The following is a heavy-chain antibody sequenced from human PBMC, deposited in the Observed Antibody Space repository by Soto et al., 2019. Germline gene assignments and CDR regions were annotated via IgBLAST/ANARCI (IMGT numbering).Heavy chain of an antibody. CDR1: GFTFSSYG. CDR3: AKDSPVYGIVVVTEYYFDY. Sequence: GGSLRLSCAASGFTFSSYGMHWVRQAPGKGLEWVAVISYDGSNKYYADSVKGRFTISRDNSKNTLYLQMNSLRAEDTAVYYCAKDSPVYGIVVVTEYYFDYWGPGTLVTVS. D-gene: IGHD3-22*01. V-gene: IGHV3-30*18. J-gene: IGHJ4*02. CDR2: ISYDGSNK.